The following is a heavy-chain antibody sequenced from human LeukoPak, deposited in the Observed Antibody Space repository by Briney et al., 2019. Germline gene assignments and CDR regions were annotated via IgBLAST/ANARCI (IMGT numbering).Heavy chain of an antibody. D-gene: IGHD1-1*01. CDR2: ISSSGSTI. Sequence: PGGSLRLSCAASGFTFSSYEMNWVRQAPGKGREWVSYISSSGSTIYYADSVKGRFTISRDNAKNSLYLQMNSLRAEDTAVYYCARVPTGTTAFDIWGQGTMVTVSS. V-gene: IGHV3-48*03. CDR3: ARVPTGTTAFDI. J-gene: IGHJ3*02. CDR1: GFTFSSYE.